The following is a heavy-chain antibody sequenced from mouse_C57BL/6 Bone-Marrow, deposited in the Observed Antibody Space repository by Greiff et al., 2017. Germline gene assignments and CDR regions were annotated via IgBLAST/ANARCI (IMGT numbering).Heavy chain of an antibody. CDR2: IWSGGST. CDR1: GFSFTSYG. V-gene: IGHV2-2*01. J-gene: IGHJ4*01. Sequence: VHLVESGPGLVQPSQCLSITCTVSGFSFTSYGVHWVRQSPGKGLEWLGVIWSGGSTDYYAALISRLSISKDNSKSQVFFKMTSLQADDTAIYYCARKGWLLRVNTMDYWGQGTSVTVSS. D-gene: IGHD2-3*01. CDR3: ARKGWLLRVNTMDY.